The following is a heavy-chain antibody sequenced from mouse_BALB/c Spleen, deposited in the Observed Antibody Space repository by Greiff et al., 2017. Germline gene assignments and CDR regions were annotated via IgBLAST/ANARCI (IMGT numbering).Heavy chain of an antibody. V-gene: IGHV4-1*02. CDR2: INPDSSTI. CDR3: ARQDHYYDAMDY. CDR1: GFDFSRYW. J-gene: IGHJ4*01. D-gene: IGHD1-2*01. Sequence: EVKLMESGGGLVQPGGSLKLSCAASGFDFSRYWMSWVRQAPGKGLEWIGEINPDSSTINYTPSLKDKFIISRDNAKNTLYLQMSKVRSEDTALYYCARQDHYYDAMDYWGQGTSVTVSS.